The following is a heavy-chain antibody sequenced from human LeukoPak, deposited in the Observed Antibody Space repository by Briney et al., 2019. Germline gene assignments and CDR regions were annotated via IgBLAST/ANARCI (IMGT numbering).Heavy chain of an antibody. CDR1: GFTFSNYA. CDR2: ISTNGGNT. CDR3: ARTGKGGSYSDY. Sequence: PGGSLRLSCSASGFTFSNYAMHWVRQAPGKGLEYVSAISTNGGNTHYADSVKGRFTISRDNSKNTLFLQMNSLRAEDTAVYYCARTGKGGSYSDYWGQGTLVTVSS. D-gene: IGHD1-26*01. V-gene: IGHV3-64*04. J-gene: IGHJ4*02.